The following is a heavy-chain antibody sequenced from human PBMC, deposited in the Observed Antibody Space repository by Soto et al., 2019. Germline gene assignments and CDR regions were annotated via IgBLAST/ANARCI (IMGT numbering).Heavy chain of an antibody. CDR3: ARLTTAGGY. D-gene: IGHD4-17*01. CDR1: GFTLSNDW. J-gene: IGHJ4*02. V-gene: IGHV3-7*01. CDR2: VKQDGSEK. Sequence: GGSLRLSCAASGFTLSNDWMSWVRQAPGKGLEWVANVKQDGSEKNYVDSVKGRFTISRDNAKSSLYLQMNSLRAEDTAVYYCARLTTAGGYWGQGTLVTVSS.